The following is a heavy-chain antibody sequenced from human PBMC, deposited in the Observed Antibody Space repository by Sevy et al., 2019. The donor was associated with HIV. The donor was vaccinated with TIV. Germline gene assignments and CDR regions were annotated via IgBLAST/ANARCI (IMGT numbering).Heavy chain of an antibody. CDR1: GGTFSSYA. J-gene: IGHJ5*02. Sequence: ASVKVSCKASGGTFSSYAISWVRQAPGQGLEWMGGIIPIFGTANYAQKFQGRVTITADESTSTAYMELSSLRSEDTAVYYCARDRVVTAGGWFDPWGQGTLVTVSS. CDR3: ARDRVVTAGGWFDP. CDR2: IIPIFGTA. V-gene: IGHV1-69*01. D-gene: IGHD2-2*01.